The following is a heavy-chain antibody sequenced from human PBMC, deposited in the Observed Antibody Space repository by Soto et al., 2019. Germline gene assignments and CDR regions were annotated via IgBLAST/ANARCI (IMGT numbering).Heavy chain of an antibody. D-gene: IGHD3-3*01. CDR1: GGSISSYY. V-gene: IGHV4-59*01. CDR2: IYYSGST. CDR3: ARAVYVFGSVPPFDD. Sequence: SETLSLTCTVSGGSISSYYWSWIRQPPGKGLEWIGYIYYSGSTNYNPSLKSRVTISVDTSKNQFSLKLSSVTAADTAVYYCARAVYVFGSVPPFDDGGKGTLVTVPS. J-gene: IGHJ4*02.